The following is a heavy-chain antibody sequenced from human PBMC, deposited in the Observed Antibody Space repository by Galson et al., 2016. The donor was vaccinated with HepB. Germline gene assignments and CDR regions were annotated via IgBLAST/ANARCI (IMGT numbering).Heavy chain of an antibody. CDR3: ARDGPRSSGTCYYYYGMDV. J-gene: IGHJ6*04. CDR1: GYTFTNYY. CDR2: INPSGGST. D-gene: IGHD1-26*01. V-gene: IGHV1-46*01. Sequence: SVKVSCKASGYTFTNYYMHWVRQAPGQGLEWMGIINPSGGSTTYAQKFQGRVTMTRDTSTSTVYMELSSLRSEDTAVYYCARDGPRSSGTCYYYYGMDVWGKGTTVTVTS.